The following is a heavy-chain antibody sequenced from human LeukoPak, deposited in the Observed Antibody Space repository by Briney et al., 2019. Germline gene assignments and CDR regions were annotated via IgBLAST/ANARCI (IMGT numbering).Heavy chain of an antibody. Sequence: PGGSLRLSCAASGFTFSSYGMHWVRQAPGKGLEWVAFIRYDGSNKYYADSVKGRFTISRDNSKNTLYLQMNSLRAEDTAVYYCAKEAADYGSGSYNDYWGQGTLVTVSS. D-gene: IGHD3-10*01. CDR2: IRYDGSNK. CDR1: GFTFSSYG. CDR3: AKEAADYGSGSYNDY. V-gene: IGHV3-30*02. J-gene: IGHJ4*02.